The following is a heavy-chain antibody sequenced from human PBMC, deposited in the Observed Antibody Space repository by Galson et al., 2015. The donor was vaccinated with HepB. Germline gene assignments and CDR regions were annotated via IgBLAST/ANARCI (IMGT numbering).Heavy chain of an antibody. CDR3: AREGYSSSYPHEDFDY. V-gene: IGHV3-74*01. Sequence: SLRLSCAASGFTFSSYWMHWVRQAPGKGLVWVSRINSDGSSTSYADSVKGRFTISRDNAKNTLYLQMNSLRAEDTAVYYCAREGYSSSYPHEDFDYWGQGTLVTVSS. CDR2: INSDGSST. D-gene: IGHD6-13*01. J-gene: IGHJ4*02. CDR1: GFTFSSYW.